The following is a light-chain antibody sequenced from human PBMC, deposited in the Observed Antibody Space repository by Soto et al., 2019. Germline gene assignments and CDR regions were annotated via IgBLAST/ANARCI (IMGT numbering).Light chain of an antibody. Sequence: DIQMTQSPSSLSASVGDRVTITCRASQSISTYLNWFQQKPGRAPKLLIYLTSTLQSGVPSRFSGSGSGTDFTLTISSLQPEDFATYYCQQSYSTPWTFGQGTKVEIK. V-gene: IGKV1-39*01. CDR1: QSISTY. CDR2: LTS. J-gene: IGKJ1*01. CDR3: QQSYSTPWT.